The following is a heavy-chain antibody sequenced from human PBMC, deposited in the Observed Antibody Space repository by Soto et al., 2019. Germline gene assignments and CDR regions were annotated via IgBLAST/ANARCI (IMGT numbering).Heavy chain of an antibody. CDR2: VSSDGKNQ. J-gene: IGHJ4*02. CDR1: GFTFSSYS. D-gene: IGHD2-2*01. V-gene: IGHV3-30*04. Sequence: MRLSCVTSGFTFSSYSLHWVRQAPGKGLDWVAVVSSDGKNQYYTDSVKGRFTISRDFSKKTVFLQMTALRPEDTAVYYCARDRDKSEGYPRRAQFAHWGLGAVVTVTA. CDR3: ARDRDKSEGYPRRAQFAH.